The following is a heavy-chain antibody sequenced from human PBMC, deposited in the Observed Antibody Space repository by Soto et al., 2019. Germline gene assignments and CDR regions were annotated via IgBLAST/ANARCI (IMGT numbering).Heavy chain of an antibody. Sequence: PSETLSLTNTVAGLSISRNRYPWGLLRQPPRKRLEWIGSIYYSGSTYYNPSLKSRVTISVDTSKNQFSLKLSSVTAADTAVYYCARTSIGDDFWGGYYYYYYYYGMDVWGQGTTVT. D-gene: IGHD3-3*01. CDR2: IYYSGST. CDR3: ARTSIGDDFWGGYYYYYYYYGMDV. V-gene: IGHV4-39*01. J-gene: IGHJ6*02. CDR1: GLSISRNRYP.